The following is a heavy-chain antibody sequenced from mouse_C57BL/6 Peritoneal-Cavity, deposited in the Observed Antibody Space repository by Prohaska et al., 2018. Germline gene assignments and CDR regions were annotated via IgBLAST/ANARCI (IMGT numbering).Heavy chain of an antibody. Sequence: SVKLSCKASGYTFTSYDINWVKKRPGQGLEWIGWIYPRDGSTKYNEKFKGKATLTGDTSSSTAYMELHSLTSEDSAVYFCARGGGGYFDVWGTGTTVTVSS. V-gene: IGHV1-85*01. CDR3: ARGGGGYFDV. J-gene: IGHJ1*03. CDR2: IYPRDGST. CDR1: GYTFTSYD.